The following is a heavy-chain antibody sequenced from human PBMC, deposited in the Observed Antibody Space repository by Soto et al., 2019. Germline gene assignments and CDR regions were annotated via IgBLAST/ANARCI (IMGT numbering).Heavy chain of an antibody. V-gene: IGHV4-59*01. CDR1: GGSISSYY. CDR2: IYYSGST. D-gene: IGHD4-4*01. J-gene: IGHJ6*02. Sequence: SETLSLTCTVSGGSISSYYWSWIRQPPGKGLEWIGYIYYSGSTNYNPSLKSRVTISVDTSKNQFSLKLSSVTAADTAVYYCARVKPDSKDYGMDVWGQGTTVTASS. CDR3: ARVKPDSKDYGMDV.